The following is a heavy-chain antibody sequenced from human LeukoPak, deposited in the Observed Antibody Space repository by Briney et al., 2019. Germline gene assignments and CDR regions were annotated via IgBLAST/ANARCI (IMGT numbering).Heavy chain of an antibody. CDR1: GGSISSYY. J-gene: IGHJ6*02. Sequence: SATLSLTCTVSGGSISSYYWSWIRQPPGKGLEWIGYIYYSGSTNYNPSLKSRVTISVDTSKNQFSLKLSSVTAADTAVYYCARSQLPGPYYYGMDVWGQGTTVTVSS. V-gene: IGHV4-59*08. D-gene: IGHD2-2*01. CDR3: ARSQLPGPYYYGMDV. CDR2: IYYSGST.